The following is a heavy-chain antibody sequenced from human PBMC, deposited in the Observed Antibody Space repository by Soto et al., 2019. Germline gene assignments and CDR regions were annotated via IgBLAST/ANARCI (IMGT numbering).Heavy chain of an antibody. CDR2: IYSGGST. CDR3: ARDSTIFGVVRLGYYYMDV. V-gene: IGHV3-66*01. D-gene: IGHD3-3*01. J-gene: IGHJ6*03. CDR1: EGTVSSNY. Sequence: GRLMRVWKRAVEGTVSSNYMSRVRKNKGKGLEWVSVIYSGGSTYYADSVKGRFTISRDNSKNTLYLQMNSLRAEDTAVYYCARDSTIFGVVRLGYYYMDVWGKGTTVTVSS.